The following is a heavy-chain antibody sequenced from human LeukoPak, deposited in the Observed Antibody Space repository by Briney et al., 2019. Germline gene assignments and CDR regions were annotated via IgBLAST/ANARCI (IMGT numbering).Heavy chain of an antibody. CDR3: AREVRGSSSHFDY. CDR1: GGSFSGYY. CDR2: INHSGST. Sequence: SETLSLTCAVYGGSFSGYYWSWIRQPPGKGLEWIGEINHSGSTNYNPSLKSRVTISVDTSKNQFSLKLSSVTAADTAVYYCAREVRGSSSHFDYWGQGTLVTVSS. V-gene: IGHV4-34*01. J-gene: IGHJ4*02. D-gene: IGHD6-6*01.